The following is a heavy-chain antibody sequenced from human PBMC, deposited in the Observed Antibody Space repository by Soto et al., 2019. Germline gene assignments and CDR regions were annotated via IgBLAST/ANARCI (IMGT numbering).Heavy chain of an antibody. D-gene: IGHD5-18*01. V-gene: IGHV4-31*03. CDR3: ARGGNFDTWGRMIQLWAPDAFDI. CDR1: GGSISSGGYY. CDR2: IYYSGST. J-gene: IGHJ3*02. Sequence: PSETLSLTCTVSGGSISSGGYYWSWIRQHPGKGLEWIGYIYYSGSTYYNPSLKSRVTISVDTSKNQFSLKLSSVTAADTAVYYCARGGNFDTWGRMIQLWAPDAFDIWGQGTMVTVSS.